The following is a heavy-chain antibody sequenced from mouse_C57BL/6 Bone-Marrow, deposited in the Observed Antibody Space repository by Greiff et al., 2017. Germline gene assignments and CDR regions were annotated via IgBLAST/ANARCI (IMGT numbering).Heavy chain of an antibody. V-gene: IGHV5-12*01. D-gene: IGHD1-1*01. CDR1: GFTFSDYY. Sequence: EVQGVESGGGLVQPGGSLKLSCAASGFTFSDYYMYWVRQTPEKRLEWVAYISNGGGSTYYPDTVKGRFTISRDNAKNTLYLQMSRLKSEDTAMYYCARREFITTVVATNYYAMDYWGQGTSVTVSS. CDR3: ARREFITTVVATNYYAMDY. CDR2: ISNGGGST. J-gene: IGHJ4*01.